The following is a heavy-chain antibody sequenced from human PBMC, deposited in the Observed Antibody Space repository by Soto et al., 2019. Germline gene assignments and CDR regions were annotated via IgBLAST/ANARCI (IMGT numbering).Heavy chain of an antibody. CDR1: GFTLSSFG. D-gene: IGHD3-16*01. J-gene: IGHJ2*01. V-gene: IGHV3-30*18. CDR3: VKDIHFLGIWYFDL. Sequence: EQLAESGGGVVQSGRSLRLSCEASGFTLSSFGMHWVRQAPGKGLEWVAVISYDGSDTYFADSVKGRFTISRDNSKNTVYLQMNSLRVEDTAVYYCVKDIHFLGIWYFDLWGRGSLVSVSS. CDR2: ISYDGSDT.